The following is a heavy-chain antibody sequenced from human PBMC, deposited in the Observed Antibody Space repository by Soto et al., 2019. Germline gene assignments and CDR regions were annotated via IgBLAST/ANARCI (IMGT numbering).Heavy chain of an antibody. Sequence: QVQLQESGPGLVKPSETLSLTCTVSGGSISSYYWSWIRQPPGKGLEWIGYIYYSGSTNYNPSLKSRVTISVDTSKNQFSLKLSSVTAADTAVYYCARSLLPEYYYDSSGYYAYWGQGTLVTVSS. CDR3: ARSLLPEYYYDSSGYYAY. V-gene: IGHV4-59*01. J-gene: IGHJ4*02. CDR1: GGSISSYY. D-gene: IGHD3-22*01. CDR2: IYYSGST.